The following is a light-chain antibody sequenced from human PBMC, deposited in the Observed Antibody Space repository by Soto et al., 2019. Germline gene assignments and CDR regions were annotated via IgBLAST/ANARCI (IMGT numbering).Light chain of an antibody. CDR3: QQYGSSPRT. CDR1: QSVSSGY. CDR2: DAS. V-gene: IGKV3-20*01. J-gene: IGKJ1*01. Sequence: IVLTQSPGTLSLSPGERGTLSCRASQSVSSGYLAWYRQEPGQAPRLLIYDASTGTNGISGRISGSGCGTDFTLTISRLEPEDFAVYYCQQYGSSPRTFGQGTKLDIK.